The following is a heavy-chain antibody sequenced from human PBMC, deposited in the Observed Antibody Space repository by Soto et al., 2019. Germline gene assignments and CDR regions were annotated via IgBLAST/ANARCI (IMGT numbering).Heavy chain of an antibody. J-gene: IGHJ4*02. D-gene: IGHD6-19*01. CDR1: GYTFTGYY. Sequence: ASVKGSCKAAGYTFTGYYMHWVRQAPGQGLEWMGWINPNSGGTNYAQKFQGWVTMTRDTSISTAYMELSRLRSDDTAVYYCAREGSSGWYPSDFDYWGQGTLVTVSS. CDR3: AREGSSGWYPSDFDY. CDR2: INPNSGGT. V-gene: IGHV1-2*04.